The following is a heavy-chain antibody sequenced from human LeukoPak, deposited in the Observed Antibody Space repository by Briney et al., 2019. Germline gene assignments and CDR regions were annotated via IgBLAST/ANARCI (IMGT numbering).Heavy chain of an antibody. V-gene: IGHV4-39*01. J-gene: IGHJ2*01. D-gene: IGHD2-2*01. Sequence: SETLSLTCTVSGGSISSSSYYWRWIRQPPGKGLEWIGSIYYSGSTYYNPSLKSRVTISVDTSKNQFSLELSSVTAADTAVYYCAAIVVPAAPYWYFDLWGRGTLVTVSS. CDR1: GGSISSSSYY. CDR3: AAIVVPAAPYWYFDL. CDR2: IYYSGST.